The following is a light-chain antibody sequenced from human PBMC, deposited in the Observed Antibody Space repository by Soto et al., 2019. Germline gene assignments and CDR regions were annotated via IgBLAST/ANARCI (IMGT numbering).Light chain of an antibody. Sequence: DIVMTQSPATLSLAPGERVTFSCRASQGVSRKLAWYQHKPGQAPRLLISGASTGAPGIPARFSGSGSGTGFTLTTSSLQSEDCAIYYCQRYHTWPITFGGGTKVDIK. J-gene: IGKJ4*01. CDR1: QGVSRK. CDR2: GAS. V-gene: IGKV3-15*01. CDR3: QRYHTWPIT.